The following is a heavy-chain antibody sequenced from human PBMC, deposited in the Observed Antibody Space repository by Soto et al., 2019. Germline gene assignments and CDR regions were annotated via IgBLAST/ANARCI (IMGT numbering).Heavy chain of an antibody. J-gene: IGHJ4*02. D-gene: IGHD3-22*01. CDR1: GSTFSSYA. CDR3: ARCYYDSSGYYSPPDY. CDR2: IIPIFGTA. V-gene: IGHV1-69*12. Sequence: QVQLVQSGAEVKKPGSSVKVSCRASGSTFSSYAISWVRQAPGQGLEWMGGIIPIFGTANYAKKFQGRVTITADESTSTAYMELSSLRSEDTAVYYCARCYYDSSGYYSPPDYWGQGTLVTVSS.